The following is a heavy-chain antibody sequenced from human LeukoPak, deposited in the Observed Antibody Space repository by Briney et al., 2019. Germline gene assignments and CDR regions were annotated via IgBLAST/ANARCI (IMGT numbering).Heavy chain of an antibody. Sequence: GASVKVSCKASGYTFTSYGISWVRQAPGQGLEWMGWISAYNGNTNYAQKLQGRVTMNTDTSTSTTYMELRSLRSDDTAVYYCARDGAVAATAIVFDYWGQGTLVTVSS. CDR1: GYTFTSYG. J-gene: IGHJ4*02. CDR3: ARDGAVAATAIVFDY. V-gene: IGHV1-18*01. D-gene: IGHD2-21*02. CDR2: ISAYNGNT.